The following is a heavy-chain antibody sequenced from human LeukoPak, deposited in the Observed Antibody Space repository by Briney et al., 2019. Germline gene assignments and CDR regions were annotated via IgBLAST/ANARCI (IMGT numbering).Heavy chain of an antibody. CDR2: IYYSGST. CDR3: AKAVFSYDSSAFFFNP. V-gene: IGHV4-59*01. J-gene: IGHJ5*02. D-gene: IGHD3-22*01. Sequence: SETLSLTCTVSGGCLRNYFWRWIRQPPGKGLEWVGDIYYSGSTNYNPSVKSRITMSVDISKNHFSLKLSSVTAADTAVYYCAKAVFSYDSSAFFFNPWGQGTLVTVSS. CDR1: GGCLRNYF.